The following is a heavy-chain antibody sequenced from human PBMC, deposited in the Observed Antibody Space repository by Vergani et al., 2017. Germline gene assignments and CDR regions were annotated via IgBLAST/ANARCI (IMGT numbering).Heavy chain of an antibody. Sequence: QVHLQESGPGVVKPSDTLSLTCTVSGVSMSDFYWTWIRQPAGRGLEWIGRIYPNGNSNYNESLRSRLTMSIDTSRSQFSLSLSSVTAADTAVYYCARGNCGVNCPKYNWLAPWGRGILVTVSS. V-gene: IGHV4-4*07. J-gene: IGHJ5*02. CDR1: GVSMSDFY. CDR2: IYPNGNS. CDR3: ARGNCGVNCPKYNWLAP. D-gene: IGHD2-21*01.